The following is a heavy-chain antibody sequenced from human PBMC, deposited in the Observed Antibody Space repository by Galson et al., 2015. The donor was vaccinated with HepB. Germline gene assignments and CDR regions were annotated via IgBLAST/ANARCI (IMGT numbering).Heavy chain of an antibody. Sequence: LSLTCTVSGGSISGYYWSWIRQSAGKGLEWIGRIYTTGHIYTTGTTNYSPSLKSRITLSVDTSKKQVSLELRSVTAADTAVYYFARNNYFDLWGQGTLETVSS. V-gene: IGHV4-4*07. CDR1: GGSISGYY. J-gene: IGHJ4*02. CDR3: ARNNYFDL. CDR2: IYTTGHIYTTGTT.